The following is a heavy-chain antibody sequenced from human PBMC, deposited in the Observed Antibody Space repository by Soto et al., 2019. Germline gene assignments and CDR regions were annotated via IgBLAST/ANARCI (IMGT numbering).Heavy chain of an antibody. V-gene: IGHV3-72*01. CDR3: TRVRLASSRSSDY. Sequence: GGTLRLSCAASGFTFRDNYMDWVRQAPGKGLEWVRRIKNKANSYTTESAAPVKVRFIISRDDSKNSVFLQMNRLKTDDTPLYYSTRVRLASSRSSDYRGQGSPVPVSS. D-gene: IGHD6-19*01. J-gene: IGHJ4*02. CDR1: GFTFRDNY. CDR2: IKNKANSYTT.